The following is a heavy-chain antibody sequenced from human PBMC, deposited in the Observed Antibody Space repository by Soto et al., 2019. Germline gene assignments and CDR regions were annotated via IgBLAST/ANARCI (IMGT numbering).Heavy chain of an antibody. CDR3: ASYRYCSGGSCFASFDY. Sequence: PSETLSLTCAVSGGSFSGYYWSWIRQPPGKGLEWIGEINHSGSTNYNPSLKSRVTISVDTSKNQFSLKLSSVTAADTAVYYCASYRYCSGGSCFASFDYWGQGTLVTVSS. CDR1: GGSFSGYY. CDR2: INHSGST. V-gene: IGHV4-34*01. D-gene: IGHD2-15*01. J-gene: IGHJ4*02.